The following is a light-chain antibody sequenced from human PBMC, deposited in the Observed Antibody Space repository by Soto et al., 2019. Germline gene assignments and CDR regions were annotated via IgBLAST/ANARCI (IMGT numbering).Light chain of an antibody. CDR2: DAS. V-gene: IGKV1-33*01. CDR3: QQRDTLLT. J-gene: IGKJ4*01. Sequence: GDRVTITCQASQDISIYLNWYKQRPGKAPEVLIYDASNLERGVPSRFSGSGSGTDFTLTITGLRPEDFATYYCQQRDTLLTFGGGTTVEL. CDR1: QDISIY.